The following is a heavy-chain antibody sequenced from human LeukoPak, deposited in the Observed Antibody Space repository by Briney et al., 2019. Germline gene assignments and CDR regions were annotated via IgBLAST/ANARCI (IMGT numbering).Heavy chain of an antibody. CDR1: GFTFTSSA. CDR3: AADVTTMMGAFDI. J-gene: IGHJ3*02. CDR2: IVVGSGNT. D-gene: IGHD3-22*01. V-gene: IGHV1-58*01. Sequence: VASVKVSCKASGFTFTSSAVQWVRQARGQRLEWIGWIVVGSGNTNYAQKFQERVTITRDMSTSTAYMELSSLRSEDTAVYYCAADVTTMMGAFDICGQGTMVTVSS.